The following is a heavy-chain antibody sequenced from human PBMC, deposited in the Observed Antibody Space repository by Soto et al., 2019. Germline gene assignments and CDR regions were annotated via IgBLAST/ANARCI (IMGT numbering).Heavy chain of an antibody. V-gene: IGHV4-34*01. J-gene: IGHJ4*02. CDR1: GGSFSAYY. Sequence: SETLSLTCAVYGGSFSAYYWSWIRQPPGKGLEWIGEVNDGGRPNYSVSLKSRLTISLDTSKNQFSLKLSSVTAADTAVYYCATGYEYYDSSGYYSGQLDYWGQGTLVT. CDR2: VNDGGRP. D-gene: IGHD3-22*01. CDR3: ATGYEYYDSSGYYSGQLDY.